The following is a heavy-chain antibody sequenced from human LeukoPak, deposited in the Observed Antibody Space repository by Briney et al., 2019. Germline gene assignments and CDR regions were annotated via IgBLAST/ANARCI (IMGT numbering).Heavy chain of an antibody. CDR1: GGTFSSYA. J-gene: IGHJ6*03. V-gene: IGHV1-69*06. D-gene: IGHD5-18*01. Sequence: SVKVSCKASGGTFSSYAISWVRQAPGQGLEWMGGIIPIFGTANYAQKFQGRVTITADKSTSTAYMELSSLRSEDTAVYYCARGELYSYGYHYYYMDVWGKGTTVTVSS. CDR2: IIPIFGTA. CDR3: ARGELYSYGYHYYYMDV.